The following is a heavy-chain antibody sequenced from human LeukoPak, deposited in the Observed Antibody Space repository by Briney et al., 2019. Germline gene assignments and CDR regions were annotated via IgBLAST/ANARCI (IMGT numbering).Heavy chain of an antibody. CDR3: GRDRVARDSSFPTMDV. D-gene: IGHD3-3*01. CDR1: GFTFSSYS. Sequence: GGSLRLSCAASGFTFSSYSMHWVRQAPGQGLEWVSSISSSSGYIYYADSVKGRFTISRDNAKNSLYLQMISLRAEDTAVYYFGRDRVARDSSFPTMDVWGQGTTVTVSS. J-gene: IGHJ6*02. CDR2: ISSSSGYI. V-gene: IGHV3-21*01.